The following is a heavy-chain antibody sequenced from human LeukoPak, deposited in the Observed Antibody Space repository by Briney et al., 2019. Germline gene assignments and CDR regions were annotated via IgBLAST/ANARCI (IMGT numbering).Heavy chain of an antibody. CDR3: ARDDYYDSSGYYTP. D-gene: IGHD3-22*01. CDR1: GYTFTSHG. CDR2: INTYIGNT. J-gene: IGHJ5*02. Sequence: ASVKVSCKASGYTFTSHGFSWVRQAPGQGLEWMGWINTYIGNTNYAQKFQGRVTVTTDTSTSTAYMELRSLRSDDTAVYYCARDDYYDSSGYYTPWGQGTLVTVSS. V-gene: IGHV1-18*01.